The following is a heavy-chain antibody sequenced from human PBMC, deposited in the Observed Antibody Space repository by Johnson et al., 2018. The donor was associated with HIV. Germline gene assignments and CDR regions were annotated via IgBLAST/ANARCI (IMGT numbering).Heavy chain of an antibody. CDR3: AKDGLGAARPV. V-gene: IGHV3-23*04. J-gene: IGHJ3*01. CDR2: ISGGGGTT. D-gene: IGHD6-25*01. CDR1: GFTFSSYA. Sequence: VQLVESGGRLVQPGGSLRLSCAASGFTFSSYAMSWVRQAPGKGLEWVSGISGGGGTTYYADSGKGRFTISRDNSKNTLYLQMNSLRPEDTAVYYCAKDGLGAARPVWGQGTMVTVSA.